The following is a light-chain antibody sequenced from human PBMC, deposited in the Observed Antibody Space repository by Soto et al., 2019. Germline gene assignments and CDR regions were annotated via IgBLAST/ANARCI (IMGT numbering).Light chain of an antibody. CDR1: SSDVGGYNY. CDR2: DVS. Sequence: QSALTQPPSASRSPGQSVTISCTGTSSDVGGYNYVSWYQQHPGKAPKLMIYDVSKRPSGVPDRFSGSKSGNTASLTVSGLQAEDEADYYCNSYAGSNNVVFGGGTKLTVL. CDR3: NSYAGSNNVV. V-gene: IGLV2-8*01. J-gene: IGLJ2*01.